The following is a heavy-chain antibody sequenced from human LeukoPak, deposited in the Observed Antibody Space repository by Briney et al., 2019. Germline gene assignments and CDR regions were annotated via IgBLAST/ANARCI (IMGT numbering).Heavy chain of an antibody. J-gene: IGHJ4*02. V-gene: IGHV1-2*02. CDR1: GYTFSGYY. Sequence: SVKVSCKASGYTFSGYYIYWVRQAPGQGLEWMGWINPNSGVTNYAQKFQGRVTMTRDTSISTAYMELSRLRSDDTAVYYCARAITDRDYWGQGTLVTVSS. CDR2: INPNSGVT. CDR3: ARAITDRDY.